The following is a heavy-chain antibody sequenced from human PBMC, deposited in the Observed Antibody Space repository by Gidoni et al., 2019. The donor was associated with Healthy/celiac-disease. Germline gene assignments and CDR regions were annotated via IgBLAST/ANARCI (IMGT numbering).Heavy chain of an antibody. CDR2: ISYDGSNK. CDR3: AKALHYYDSSGYYYSDY. Sequence: QVQLVESGGGVVQPGRSLRLSCAASGFTFSSYGMHWVRQAPAKGLEWVAVISYDGSNKYYADSVKGRFTISRDNSKNTLYLQMNSLRAEDTAVYYCAKALHYYDSSGYYYSDYWGQGTLVTVSS. J-gene: IGHJ4*02. CDR1: GFTFSSYG. V-gene: IGHV3-30*18. D-gene: IGHD3-22*01.